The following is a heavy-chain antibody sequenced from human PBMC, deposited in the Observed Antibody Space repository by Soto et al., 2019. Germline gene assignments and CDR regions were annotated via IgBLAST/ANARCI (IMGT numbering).Heavy chain of an antibody. D-gene: IGHD6-6*01. CDR2: ISQSGNT. J-gene: IGHJ4*02. V-gene: IGHV4-34*01. Sequence: SETLSLTCSIYSGSFSGYYWSWIRQPPGKGLEWIGEISQSGNTNYSPSLKSRVSISIDASKKQFSLNLASVSAADTAVYYCARAPKVSGSSQTRPDFWGQGTLVTVSS. CDR3: ARAPKVSGSSQTRPDF. CDR1: SGSFSGYY.